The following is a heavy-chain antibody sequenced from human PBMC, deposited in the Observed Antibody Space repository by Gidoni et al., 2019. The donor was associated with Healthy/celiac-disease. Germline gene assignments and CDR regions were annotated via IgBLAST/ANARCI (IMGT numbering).Heavy chain of an antibody. Sequence: QLQLKESGPGLVKPSETLSLTCTVPGGSISSSSYYWGWIRQPPGKGLEWIGSIYYSGRTYYNPSLKSRVTISLDTSKNQFSLKLSSVTAADTAVYYCARVSGGIAVYWGQGTLVTVSS. D-gene: IGHD6-19*01. CDR3: ARVSGGIAVY. J-gene: IGHJ4*02. CDR1: GGSISSSSYY. V-gene: IGHV4-39*07. CDR2: IYYSGRT.